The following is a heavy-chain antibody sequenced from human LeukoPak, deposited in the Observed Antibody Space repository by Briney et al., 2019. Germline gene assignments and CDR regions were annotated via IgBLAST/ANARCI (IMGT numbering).Heavy chain of an antibody. V-gene: IGHV4-39*01. J-gene: IGHJ4*02. D-gene: IGHD3-10*01. CDR3: ARGGVTMVRGVIAY. CDR1: GGSISSSSYY. CDR2: IYYSGST. Sequence: SETPSLTCTVSGGSISSSSYYWGWIRQPPGKGLEWIGSIYYSGSTYYNPSLKSRVTISVDTSKNQFSLKLSSVTAADTAVYYCARGGVTMVRGVIAYWGQGTLVTVSS.